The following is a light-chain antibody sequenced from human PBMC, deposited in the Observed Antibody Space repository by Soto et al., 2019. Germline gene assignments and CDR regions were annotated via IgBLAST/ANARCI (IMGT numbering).Light chain of an antibody. V-gene: IGKV3-15*01. CDR3: QQYNNWPRT. Sequence: ETVMTQSPATLSVAPGERATLSCTSSQSVPRSYLAWFQQKPGQVPRRLIHGATTRDTGIPARFSGSGSGTEFTLTISSLQSEDFAGYYCQQYNNWPRTFGQGTKVDI. J-gene: IGKJ1*01. CDR2: GAT. CDR1: QSVPRSY.